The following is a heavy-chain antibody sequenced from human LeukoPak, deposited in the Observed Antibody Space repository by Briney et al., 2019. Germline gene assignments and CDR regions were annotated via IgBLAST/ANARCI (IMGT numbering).Heavy chain of an antibody. CDR1: GFTFSSYW. Sequence: GGSLRLSCAASGFTFSSYWMSWVRQAPGKGLEWVANIKQDGSEKYYVDSVKGRFTISRDNAKNTLYLQMNSLRAEDTAVYYCARGDGYKIRAFDIWGQGTMVTVSS. CDR2: IKQDGSEK. J-gene: IGHJ3*02. D-gene: IGHD5-24*01. V-gene: IGHV3-7*04. CDR3: ARGDGYKIRAFDI.